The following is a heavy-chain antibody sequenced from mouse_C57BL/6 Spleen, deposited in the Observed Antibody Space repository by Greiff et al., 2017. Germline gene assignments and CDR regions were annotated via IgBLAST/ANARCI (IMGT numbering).Heavy chain of an antibody. Sequence: QVQLQQSGPGLVQPSQSLSITCTVSGFSLTSYGVHWVRQSPGKGLEWLGVIWSGGSTDYNAAFISRLSISKDNSKSQVFFKMNSLQAYDTAIYYCARKGSSYGFAYWGQGTLVTVSA. D-gene: IGHD1-1*01. CDR2: IWSGGST. J-gene: IGHJ3*01. CDR3: ARKGSSYGFAY. CDR1: GFSLTSYG. V-gene: IGHV2-2*01.